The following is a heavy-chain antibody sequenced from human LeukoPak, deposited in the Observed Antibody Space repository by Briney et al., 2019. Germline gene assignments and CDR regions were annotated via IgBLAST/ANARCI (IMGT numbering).Heavy chain of an antibody. CDR3: AREDHSNYNY. CDR2: IKQDGGEK. D-gene: IGHD4-11*01. CDR1: GFSFSSYW. Sequence: PGGSLRLSCAASGFSFSSYWMSWVRHAPGKGPEWVANIKQDGGEKYHVDSVKGRFTISRDNAKNSLYLQMNSLRVEDTAVYYCAREDHSNYNYWGQGTLVTVSS. V-gene: IGHV3-7*01. J-gene: IGHJ4*02.